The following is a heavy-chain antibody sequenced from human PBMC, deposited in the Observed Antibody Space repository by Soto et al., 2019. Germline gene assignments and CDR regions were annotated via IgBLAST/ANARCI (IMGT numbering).Heavy chain of an antibody. CDR2: IYYSGRT. CDR1: GGSISSSSYY. D-gene: IGHD3-10*01. CDR3: ARPPYRRGSPNPNDWYFDL. J-gene: IGHJ2*01. V-gene: IGHV4-39*01. Sequence: QLQLQESGPGLVKPSETLSLTCTVSGGSISSSSYYWGWTRQPPGKGLEWIGSIYYSGRTYYNPSLKSRVTISVDTSKNQFCLKLSSVTAADTAVYYCARPPYRRGSPNPNDWYFDLWGRGTLVTVSS.